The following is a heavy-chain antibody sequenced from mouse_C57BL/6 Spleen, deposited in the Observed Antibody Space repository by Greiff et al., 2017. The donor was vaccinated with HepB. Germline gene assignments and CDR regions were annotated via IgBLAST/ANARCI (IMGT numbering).Heavy chain of an antibody. D-gene: IGHD1-1*01. CDR2: FSSGSSTI. Sequence: EVKLVESGGGLVKPGGSLKLSCAVSGFTFSDYGMYWVRQAQEKGLEWVAYFSSGSSTIYYADTVKGRFTISRDNAKNTLFLQMTSLRAEDTALYYCARSEYGSTFDYWGQGTTLTVSS. V-gene: IGHV5-17*01. J-gene: IGHJ2*01. CDR3: ARSEYGSTFDY. CDR1: GFTFSDYG.